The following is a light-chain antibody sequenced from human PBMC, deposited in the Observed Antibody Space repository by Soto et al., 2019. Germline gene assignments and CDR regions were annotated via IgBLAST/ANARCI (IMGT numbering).Light chain of an antibody. V-gene: IGKV3-20*01. CDR3: QQYNNWIT. J-gene: IGKJ5*01. CDR1: QSLTNNY. Sequence: EIVLTQSPGTLSLSPWEIATLSCRASQSLTNNYFAWYQQKPGRALRLLIDGASTRATDIPDRFSGSGSGTDFTLTISRLEPEDVAVYYCQQYNNWITLGQGTRLEIK. CDR2: GAS.